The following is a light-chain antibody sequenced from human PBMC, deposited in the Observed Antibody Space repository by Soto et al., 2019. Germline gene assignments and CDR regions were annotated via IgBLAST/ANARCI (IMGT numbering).Light chain of an antibody. Sequence: DIQMIQSPSSVSASVGDRVTITCRASQGIRFSLAWYRQKAGEAPEILIYDASTLQPGVPSRISGSGSGTDFTLTINTLQPEDFATYYCQQTQTFPVTFGGGTKVEIK. V-gene: IGKV1-12*01. CDR1: QGIRFS. CDR2: DAS. J-gene: IGKJ4*01. CDR3: QQTQTFPVT.